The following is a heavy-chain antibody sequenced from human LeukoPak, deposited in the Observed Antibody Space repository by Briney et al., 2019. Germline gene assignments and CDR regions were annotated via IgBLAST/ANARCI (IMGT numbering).Heavy chain of an antibody. V-gene: IGHV3-21*01. CDR3: ARALTTLTYEGY. J-gene: IGHJ4*02. CDR1: GFTSIAYA. CDR2: ISGSNSYI. Sequence: NTGGSLRLSCVGSGFTSIAYALTWARQAPGKGLEWVSSISGSNSYIFYADSVKGRFTVSRDNAKDSLYLQMNSLRAEDTAVYYCARALTTLTYEGYWGQGTLVTVSS. D-gene: IGHD1-1*01.